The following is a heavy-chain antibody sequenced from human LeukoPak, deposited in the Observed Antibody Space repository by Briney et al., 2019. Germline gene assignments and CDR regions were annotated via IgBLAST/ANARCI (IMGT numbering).Heavy chain of an antibody. CDR3: ARSEFDY. Sequence: GGSLRLSCAASGFTVSSNYMSWVRQAPGKGLEWVSVIYTGGGTYYADSVKGRFTISRDNSKDTLYLQMNSLRAEDTAVYYCARSEFDYWGQGTLVTVSS. J-gene: IGHJ4*02. CDR2: IYTGGGT. V-gene: IGHV3-53*01. CDR1: GFTVSSNY.